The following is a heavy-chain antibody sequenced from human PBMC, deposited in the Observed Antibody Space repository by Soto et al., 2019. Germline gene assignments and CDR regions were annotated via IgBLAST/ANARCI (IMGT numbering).Heavy chain of an antibody. Sequence: SGPTLVNPPETLTLTCNVSGFSLTTGRMGVSWIRRPPGKALEWLAHIFSDAERSYSRSLQGRLTVSKVGSGSHVVLTMTNMDPVDTGTYFCVRMNAESYSSYYAMDVWGQGTTVTVSS. J-gene: IGHJ6*02. CDR1: GFSLTTGRMG. V-gene: IGHV2-26*01. D-gene: IGHD3-10*01. CDR2: IFSDAER. CDR3: VRMNAESYSSYYAMDV.